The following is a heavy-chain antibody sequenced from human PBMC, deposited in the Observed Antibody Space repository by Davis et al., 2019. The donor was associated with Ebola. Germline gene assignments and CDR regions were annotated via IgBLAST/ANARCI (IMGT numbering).Heavy chain of an antibody. D-gene: IGHD5-24*01. J-gene: IGHJ4*02. Sequence: PGGSLRLSCKASGYSFTKFWIGWVRQMPGKGLEWMGIIYPGDSDTRYSPSFQGQVTISADKSISTAYLQWSSLKASDTAMYYCARRGDGYNWLVYYFDYWGQGTLVTVSS. CDR3: ARRGDGYNWLVYYFDY. CDR2: IYPGDSDT. V-gene: IGHV5-51*01. CDR1: GYSFTKFW.